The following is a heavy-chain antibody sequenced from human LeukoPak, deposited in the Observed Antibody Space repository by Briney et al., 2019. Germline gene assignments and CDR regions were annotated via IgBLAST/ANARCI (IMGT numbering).Heavy chain of an antibody. J-gene: IGHJ4*02. D-gene: IGHD3-3*01. CDR1: GFTFSSYW. CDR3: ARAPREWLLGYHFEY. V-gene: IGHV3-7*01. CDR2: IKHDGSEK. Sequence: GGSLRLSCAASGFTFSSYWMSWVRQAPGKGLEWVANIKHDGSEKYYVDSMKGRFAISRDNGKNSLYLQMNSLRVEDMAVYYCARAPREWLLGYHFEYWGQGTLVTVSS.